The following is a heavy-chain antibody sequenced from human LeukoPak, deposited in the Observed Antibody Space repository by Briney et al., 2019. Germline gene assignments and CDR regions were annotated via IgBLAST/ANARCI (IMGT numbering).Heavy chain of an antibody. V-gene: IGHV4-59*01. Sequence: SETLSLTCTVSGGSINIYYWSWIRQPPGKGLEWIGYIYYSGSTKYNPSLKSRVTISVDTPKNQFSLNLSSVTAADTALYYCARGGRYDVLTGYYGFDYWGQGTLDTVSS. J-gene: IGHJ4*02. CDR2: IYYSGST. D-gene: IGHD3-9*01. CDR3: ARGGRYDVLTGYYGFDY. CDR1: GGSINIYY.